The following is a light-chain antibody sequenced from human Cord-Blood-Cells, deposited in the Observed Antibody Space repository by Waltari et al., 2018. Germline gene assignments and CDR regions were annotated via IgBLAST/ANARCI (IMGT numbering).Light chain of an antibody. J-gene: IGKJ2*01. V-gene: IGKV3-20*01. Sequence: EIVLTQSPGTLSLSPGERATLSCRASQRVSSSYLAWYQQKPGQAPSLLIYGASSRATGIPDRFSGSGSGTDFTLTISRPEPEDFAVYYCQQYGSSPPYTFGQGTKLEIK. CDR3: QQYGSSPPYT. CDR1: QRVSSSY. CDR2: GAS.